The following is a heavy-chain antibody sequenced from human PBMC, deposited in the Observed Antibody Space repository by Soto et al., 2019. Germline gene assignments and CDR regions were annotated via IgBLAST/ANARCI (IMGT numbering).Heavy chain of an antibody. J-gene: IGHJ6*02. CDR2: IDPSDSYT. D-gene: IGHD5-12*01. CDR3: ARLAMATRRGYYGMDV. Sequence: ESLKISCKGSGYSFTSYWISWVRQMPGKGLEWMGRIDPSDSYTNYSPSFQGHVTISADKSISTAYLQWSSLKASDTAMYYCARLAMATRRGYYGMDVWGQGTTVTGSS. CDR1: GYSFTSYW. V-gene: IGHV5-10-1*01.